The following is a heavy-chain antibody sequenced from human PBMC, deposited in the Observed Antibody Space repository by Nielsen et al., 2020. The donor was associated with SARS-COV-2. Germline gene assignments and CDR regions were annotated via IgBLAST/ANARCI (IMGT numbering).Heavy chain of an antibody. V-gene: IGHV4-31*03. J-gene: IGHJ4*02. CDR3: ARGIDDILTVHFDY. CDR2: IYYSGST. CDR1: GGSISSGGYY. D-gene: IGHD3-9*01. Sequence: SETLSLTCTVSGGSISSGGYYWSWIRQHPGKGLEWIGYIYYSGSTYYNPSLESRVTISVDTSKNQFSLKLSSVTAADTAVYYCARGIDDILTVHFDYWGQGTLVTVSS.